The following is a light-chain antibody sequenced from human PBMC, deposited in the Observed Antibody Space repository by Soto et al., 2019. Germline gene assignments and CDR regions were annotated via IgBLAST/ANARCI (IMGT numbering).Light chain of an antibody. V-gene: IGLV2-14*03. J-gene: IGLJ2*01. CDR3: SSYTTSSTVL. CDR2: DVS. CDR1: SSDVGTYDY. Sequence: QSALTQPASVSGSPGQSIAISCTGTSSDVGTYDYVSWYQQHPGKAPKLMIFDVSKRPSGVSSRFSGSKSGNTASLTISGLQAEDEADYYCSSYTTSSTVLFGGGTKLTVL.